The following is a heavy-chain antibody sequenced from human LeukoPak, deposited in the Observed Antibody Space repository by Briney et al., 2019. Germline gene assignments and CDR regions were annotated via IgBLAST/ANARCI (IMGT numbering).Heavy chain of an antibody. J-gene: IGHJ4*02. V-gene: IGHV3-48*02. D-gene: IGHD6-13*01. CDR3: AKDPGYSSSWYVDFDY. CDR2: ISSSSSTI. Sequence: GGSLRLSCAASGFTFSSYSMNWVRQAPGKGLEWVSYISSSSSTIYYADSVKGRFTISRDNAKNSVYLQMNSLRDEDTAVYYCAKDPGYSSSWYVDFDYWGQGTLVTVFS. CDR1: GFTFSSYS.